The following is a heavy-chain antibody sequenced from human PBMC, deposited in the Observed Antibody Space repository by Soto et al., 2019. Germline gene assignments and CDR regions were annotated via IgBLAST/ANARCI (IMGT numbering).Heavy chain of an antibody. J-gene: IGHJ4*02. V-gene: IGHV4-59*01. CDR1: GGSISSYY. CDR3: ARSRAATLSTPYYFDY. D-gene: IGHD6-25*01. Sequence: PSETLSLTCTVSGGSISSYYWSWIRQPPGKGLEWIGYIYYSGSTNYNPSLKSRVTISVDTSKNQFSLELSSVTAADTAVYYCARSRAATLSTPYYFDYWGQGTLVTVSS. CDR2: IYYSGST.